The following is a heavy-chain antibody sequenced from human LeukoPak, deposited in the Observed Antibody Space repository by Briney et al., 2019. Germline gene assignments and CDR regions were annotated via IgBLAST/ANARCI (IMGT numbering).Heavy chain of an antibody. CDR2: INSDGSST. CDR1: GFTFSNYW. Sequence: GGSLRLSCAASGFTFSNYWMHWVRQAPGKGLVWVSRINSDGSSTSYADSVKGRFTISRDNAKNTLYLQTNSLRDEDTAVYYCAKESAAAIPYWGQGTLVTVSS. CDR3: AKESAAAIPY. V-gene: IGHV3-74*01. D-gene: IGHD2-2*01. J-gene: IGHJ4*02.